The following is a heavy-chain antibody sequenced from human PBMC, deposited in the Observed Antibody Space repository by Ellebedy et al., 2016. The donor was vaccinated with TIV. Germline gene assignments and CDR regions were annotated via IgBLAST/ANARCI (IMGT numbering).Heavy chain of an antibody. V-gene: IGHV3-7*03. Sequence: GESLKISCAASGFTFSDYWMAWVRQAPGKGLEWVASINNDGSGKYYVDSVKGRFTISRDNTKDSLFLQMNSLTAEDTALYYWAKGRGGGSDSSAPRYYFDYWGLGTLVTVSS. CDR1: GFTFSDYW. J-gene: IGHJ4*02. CDR3: AKGRGGGSDSSAPRYYFDY. D-gene: IGHD3-22*01. CDR2: INNDGSGK.